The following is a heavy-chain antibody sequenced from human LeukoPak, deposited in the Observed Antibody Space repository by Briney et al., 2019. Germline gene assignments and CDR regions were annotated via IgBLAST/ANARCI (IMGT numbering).Heavy chain of an antibody. CDR2: IWYDGSNK. V-gene: IGHV3-33*01. D-gene: IGHD6-19*01. J-gene: IGHJ4*02. CDR1: GFTFSSCG. Sequence: PGRSLRLSCAASGFTFSSCGMHWVRQAPGKGLEWVAVIWYDGSNKYYADSVKGRFTISRDNSKNTLYLQMNSLRAEDTAVYYCARADSSGWYLDYWGQGTLVTVSS. CDR3: ARADSSGWYLDY.